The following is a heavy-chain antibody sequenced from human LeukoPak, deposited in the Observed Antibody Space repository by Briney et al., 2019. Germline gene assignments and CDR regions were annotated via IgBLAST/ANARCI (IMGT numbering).Heavy chain of an antibody. V-gene: IGHV3-48*02. D-gene: IGHD3-22*01. CDR1: GFTFSNFD. J-gene: IGHJ4*02. CDR2: ISTSSSTI. Sequence: GGSLRLSCAASGFTFSNFDMNWVRQAPGKGLEWVSYISTSSSTIYYADSVKGRFSISRDNAKNSLYLQMNSLRDDDTAVYFCARGHPSNYYDTSGYYSLDYWGQGTLVTVSS. CDR3: ARGHPSNYYDTSGYYSLDY.